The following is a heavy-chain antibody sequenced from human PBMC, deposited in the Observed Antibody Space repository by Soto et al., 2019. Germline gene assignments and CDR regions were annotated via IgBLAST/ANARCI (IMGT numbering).Heavy chain of an antibody. CDR1: GFPFTSYA. V-gene: IGHV3-23*01. D-gene: IGHD2-2*01. J-gene: IGHJ4*02. Sequence: GSLRLSCAASGFPFTSYAMSWVRQAPGKGLEWVSLISGSGGSTKYADSVKGRFAISRDSSKNTLYLQMNSLRAEDTAIYYCAKDRYCSSSTCHQAFDYWGQGTLVTVSS. CDR3: AKDRYCSSSTCHQAFDY. CDR2: ISGSGGST.